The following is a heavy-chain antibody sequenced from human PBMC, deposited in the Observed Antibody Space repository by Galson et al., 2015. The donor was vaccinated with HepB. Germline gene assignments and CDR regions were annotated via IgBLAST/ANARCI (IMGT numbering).Heavy chain of an antibody. CDR3: ARAGEYDFWSDKHGLEGFDP. V-gene: IGHV4-31*03. Sequence: TLSLTCTVSGGSISSGGYYWSWIRQHPGKGLEWIGYIYYSGSTYYNPSLKSRVTISVDTSKNQFSLKLSTVTAADTDVYYCARAGEYDFWSDKHGLEGFDPWGQGTLVTVSS. D-gene: IGHD3-3*01. CDR1: GGSISSGGYY. J-gene: IGHJ5*02. CDR2: IYYSGST.